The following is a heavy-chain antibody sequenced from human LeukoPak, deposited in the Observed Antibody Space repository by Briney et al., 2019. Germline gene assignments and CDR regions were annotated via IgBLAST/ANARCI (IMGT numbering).Heavy chain of an antibody. CDR1: GYTFTSYY. CDR2: INPNSGGT. CDR3: ARDPAGGTVGATNYYYYYYMDV. J-gene: IGHJ6*03. Sequence: ASVKVSCKASGYTFTSYYMHWVRQAPGQGLEWMGWINPNSGGTNYAQKFQGRVTMTRDTSISTAYMELSRLRSDDTAVYYCARDPAGGTVGATNYYYYYYMDVWGKGTTVTVSS. V-gene: IGHV1-2*02. D-gene: IGHD1-26*01.